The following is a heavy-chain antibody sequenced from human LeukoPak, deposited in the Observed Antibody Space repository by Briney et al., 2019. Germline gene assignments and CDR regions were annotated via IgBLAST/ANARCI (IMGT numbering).Heavy chain of an antibody. CDR1: GYTFTNFG. V-gene: IGHV1-18*01. CDR3: ARGSRPVYNLLTGKRYFDY. D-gene: IGHD3-9*01. J-gene: IGHJ4*02. CDR2: ISGYNGNT. Sequence: GASVKVSCKASGYTFTNFGISWVRQAPGQGLEWMGWISGYNGNTNYAQKLQGRVTMTTDTSTSTAYMDLRSLRSEDTAVYYCARGSRPVYNLLTGKRYFDYWGQGTLLTVSS.